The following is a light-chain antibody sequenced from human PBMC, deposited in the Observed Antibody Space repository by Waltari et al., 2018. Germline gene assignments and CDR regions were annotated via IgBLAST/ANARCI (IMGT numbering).Light chain of an antibody. CDR1: QSVRGS. J-gene: IGKJ1*01. V-gene: IGKV3-20*01. CDR3: QHYVRLPAT. CDR2: GAS. Sequence: EIVLTQSPGTLSLSSGERATLSCRASQSVRGSLALYQQKAGQAPRLLTYGASSRATGIPDRFSGSGSGTDFSLTISRLEPEDFAVYYCQHYVRLPATFGQGTKVEI.